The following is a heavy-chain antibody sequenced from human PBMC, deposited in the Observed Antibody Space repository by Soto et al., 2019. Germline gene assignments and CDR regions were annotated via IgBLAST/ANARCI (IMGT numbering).Heavy chain of an antibody. CDR1: GFIFSNNG. CDR3: TIVRVADSDLDH. V-gene: IGHV3-30*02. Sequence: RLCGVGPGFIFSNNGMHWVRHTPGKGLEWVVFMWYDGSDTLYAHSVKGGFTISRDNSKNTLFLHMSNLRAEDTAMYYCTIVRVADSDLDHWGQVTMVTVSS. CDR2: MWYDGSDT. J-gene: IGHJ4*02. D-gene: IGHD3-10*02.